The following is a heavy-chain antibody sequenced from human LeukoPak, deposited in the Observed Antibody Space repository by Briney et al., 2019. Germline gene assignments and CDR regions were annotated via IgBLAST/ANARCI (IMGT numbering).Heavy chain of an antibody. V-gene: IGHV3-21*01. CDR3: ARVRSGSYLDVDY. J-gene: IGHJ4*02. Sequence: GGSLRLSCAASGFTFNNYSMNWVRQAPGKGLEWVSLINSTGSYIYYADSVKGRFTISRDNAKNSLFLQMTNLRAEDTAVYYCARVRSGSYLDVDYWGQGTLVTVSS. CDR1: GFTFNNYS. CDR2: INSTGSYI. D-gene: IGHD1-26*01.